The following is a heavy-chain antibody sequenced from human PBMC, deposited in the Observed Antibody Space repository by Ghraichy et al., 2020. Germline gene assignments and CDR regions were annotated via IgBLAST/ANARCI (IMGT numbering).Heavy chain of an antibody. CDR2: IYYSGST. J-gene: IGHJ4*02. Sequence: SETLSLTCSDSGGSISSYYWSWIRQPPGKGLEWIGYIYYSGSTNYNPSLKSRVTISVDTSKKQFSLKLSSVTAADTAVYYCARRGYSYGTFDFWGQGALVTVSS. D-gene: IGHD5-18*01. CDR3: ARRGYSYGTFDF. V-gene: IGHV4-59*01. CDR1: GGSISSYY.